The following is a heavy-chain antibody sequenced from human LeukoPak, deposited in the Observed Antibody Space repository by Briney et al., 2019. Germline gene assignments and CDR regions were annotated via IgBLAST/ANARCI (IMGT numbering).Heavy chain of an antibody. CDR2: ISGNGGST. J-gene: IGHJ6*03. Sequence: GGSLRLSCAASGFTFNSYAMTWVRQAPGKGLEWVSSISGNGGSTYYTDSVKGRFTISRDNSKNTLYLQMNSLRAEDTAAYYCAKDLRVIVVTYYMEVWGKGTTVTVSS. D-gene: IGHD2-2*01. CDR1: GFTFNSYA. CDR3: AKDLRVIVVTYYMEV. V-gene: IGHV3-23*01.